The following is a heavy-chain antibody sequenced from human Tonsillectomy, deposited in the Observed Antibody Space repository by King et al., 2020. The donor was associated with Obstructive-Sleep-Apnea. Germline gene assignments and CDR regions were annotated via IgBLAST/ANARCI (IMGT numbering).Heavy chain of an antibody. CDR2: ISGSGGNT. D-gene: IGHD1-26*01. CDR3: AKAGGATDYFDY. Sequence: DVQLVESGGGLVQPGGSLRLSCAASGFTFRSYAMSWVRQAPGKGLEWVSAISGSGGNTYYADSVKGRFTISRDNSKNTLYLQMNRLRVEDTAVYYCAKAGGATDYFDYWGQGTLVTVSS. V-gene: IGHV3-23*04. J-gene: IGHJ4*02. CDR1: GFTFRSYA.